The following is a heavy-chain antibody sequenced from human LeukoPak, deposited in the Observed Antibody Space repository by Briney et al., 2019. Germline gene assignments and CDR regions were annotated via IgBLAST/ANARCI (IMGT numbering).Heavy chain of an antibody. Sequence: LGGSLRLSCAASGFTFSSYAMHWVRQAPGKGLEWVAIISYDGSDKYYVDSVKGRFTISRDNSKNTLNLQMNSLRAEDTAVYHCARAPPQIHIYGMDVWGQGTTVTVSS. V-gene: IGHV3-30-3*01. CDR1: GFTFSSYA. CDR2: ISYDGSDK. CDR3: ARAPPQIHIYGMDV. J-gene: IGHJ6*01.